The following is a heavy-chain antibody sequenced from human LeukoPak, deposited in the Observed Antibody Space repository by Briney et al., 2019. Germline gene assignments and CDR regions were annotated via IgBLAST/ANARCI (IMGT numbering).Heavy chain of an antibody. D-gene: IGHD3-9*01. Sequence: GGSLRLSCAASGFTFSSYSMNWVRQAPGKGLEWVSVIYSGGSTHYADSVKGRFTISRDNSKNTLYLQMNSLRAEDTAVYYCARAARYFDWLSFDYWGQGTLVTVSS. V-gene: IGHV3-66*01. CDR1: GFTFSSYS. CDR3: ARAARYFDWLSFDY. J-gene: IGHJ4*02. CDR2: IYSGGST.